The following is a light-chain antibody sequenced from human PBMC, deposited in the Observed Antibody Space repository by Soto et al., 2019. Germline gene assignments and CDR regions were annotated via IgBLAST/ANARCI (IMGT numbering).Light chain of an antibody. J-gene: IGKJ2*01. CDR3: QHYHSYPYT. Sequence: DIQMTQSPSTLSASLGDRVTITCRASQRIGGWLAWYQQRPGKAPRLLIYDASSVESGVPSRFSGSRSGTKFTLAISSLQPEDFATYYCQHYHSYPYTFGQGTKVDI. CDR1: QRIGGW. CDR2: DAS. V-gene: IGKV1-5*01.